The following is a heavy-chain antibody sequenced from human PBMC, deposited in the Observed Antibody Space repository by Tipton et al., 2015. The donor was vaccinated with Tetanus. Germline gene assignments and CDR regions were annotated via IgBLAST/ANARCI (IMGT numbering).Heavy chain of an antibody. CDR1: GFTFKSYT. CDR2: ISGSGGGT. J-gene: IGHJ4*02. Sequence: SLRLSCTASGFTFKSYTLNWVRQAPGNGLEWVSIISGSGGGTYYADSVKGRFTISRDNSKNTLYLQMDSLGAEDTARYYCARAPGGGSYHMDFWGQGTLVAVSS. V-gene: IGHV3-23*01. D-gene: IGHD3-16*02. CDR3: ARAPGGGSYHMDF.